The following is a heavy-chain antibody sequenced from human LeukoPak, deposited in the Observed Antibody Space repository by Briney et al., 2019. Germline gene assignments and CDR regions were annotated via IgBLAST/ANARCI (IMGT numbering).Heavy chain of an antibody. CDR2: ISSSSSYI. CDR1: GFTFSSYS. Sequence: PGGSLRLSCAASGFTFSSYSMNWVRQAPGKGLEWVSSISSSSSYIYYADSVKGRFTISRDNAKNSLYLQMNSLRAEDTAVYYCARDWGAVAGYFDYWGQGTLATVSS. J-gene: IGHJ4*02. V-gene: IGHV3-21*01. D-gene: IGHD6-19*01. CDR3: ARDWGAVAGYFDY.